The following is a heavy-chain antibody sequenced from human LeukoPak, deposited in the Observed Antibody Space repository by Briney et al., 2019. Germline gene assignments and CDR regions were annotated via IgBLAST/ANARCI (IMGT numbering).Heavy chain of an antibody. D-gene: IGHD3-22*01. J-gene: IGHJ4*02. CDR3: ARGVLDSSGYYQAFDY. Sequence: ASVKVSCKASGYTFPSYGINWVRQAPGQRLEWMGWISAYNGNTNYAQKLHGRVTMTTDTSTSTAYMELRSLRSDDTAVYYCARGVLDSSGYYQAFDYWGQGTLVTVSS. V-gene: IGHV1-18*01. CDR2: ISAYNGNT. CDR1: GYTFPSYG.